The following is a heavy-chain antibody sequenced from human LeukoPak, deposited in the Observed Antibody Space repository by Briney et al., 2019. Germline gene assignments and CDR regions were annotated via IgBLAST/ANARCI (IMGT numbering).Heavy chain of an antibody. CDR1: GGSISSYY. V-gene: IGHV4-4*07. Sequence: SETLSLTCTVSGGSISSYYWSWIRQPAGKGLEWIGRIYTSGSTNYNPSLKSRVTMSVDTSENQFSLKQNSVTAADTAVYYCARSLSSGWFPFDYWGQGTLVTVSS. D-gene: IGHD6-19*01. CDR2: IYTSGST. J-gene: IGHJ4*02. CDR3: ARSLSSGWFPFDY.